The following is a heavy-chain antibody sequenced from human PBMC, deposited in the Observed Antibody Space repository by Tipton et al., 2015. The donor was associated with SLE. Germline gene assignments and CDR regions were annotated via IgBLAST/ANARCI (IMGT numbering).Heavy chain of an antibody. D-gene: IGHD6-19*01. CDR2: ISGSGGST. J-gene: IGHJ4*02. V-gene: IGHV3-23*01. CDR1: GFTFSSYA. CDR3: AKAFQQWLVLYYFDY. Sequence: SLRLSCAASGFTFSSYAMSWVRQAPGKGLEWVSGISGSGGSTHYADSVKGRFTISRDNSKNTLYLQMNSLRAEDSAVYYCAKAFQQWLVLYYFDYWGQGTLVTVSS.